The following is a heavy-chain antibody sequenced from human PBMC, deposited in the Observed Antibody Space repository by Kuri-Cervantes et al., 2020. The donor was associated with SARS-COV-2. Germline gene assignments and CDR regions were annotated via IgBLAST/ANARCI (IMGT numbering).Heavy chain of an antibody. CDR2: ISAYNGNT. CDR3: ATYSSSSWHFDY. Sequence: ASVKVSCKASGYTFTSYGISWVRQAPGQGLEWMGWISAYNGNTNYAQKFQGRVTITTDESTSTAYMELSSLRSEDTAVYYCATYSSSSWHFDYWGQGTLVTVSS. CDR1: GYTFTSYG. J-gene: IGHJ4*02. V-gene: IGHV1-18*01. D-gene: IGHD6-6*01.